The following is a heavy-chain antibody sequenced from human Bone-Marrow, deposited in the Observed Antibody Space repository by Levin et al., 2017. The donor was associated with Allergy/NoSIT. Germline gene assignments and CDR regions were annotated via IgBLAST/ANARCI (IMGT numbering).Heavy chain of an antibody. Sequence: ASVKVSCKASGYTFTNYDINWVRQATGQGFEWMGWINPSGNTGYSQKFQGRVTLTRDTSISTAYMELSSLRSEDAAVYYCLRGRDYHDSSGYYFWNWFDRWGQGTLVTVSS. D-gene: IGHD3-22*01. V-gene: IGHV1-8*01. CDR2: INPSGNT. CDR1: GYTFTNYD. J-gene: IGHJ5*02. CDR3: LRGRDYHDSSGYYFWNWFDR.